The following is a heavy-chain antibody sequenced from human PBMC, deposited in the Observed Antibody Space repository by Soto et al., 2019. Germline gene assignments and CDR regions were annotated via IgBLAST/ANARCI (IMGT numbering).Heavy chain of an antibody. CDR3: AGLPYCSSTSCYYYYYYGMDV. CDR1: GYSISSGYY. V-gene: IGHV4-38-2*02. CDR2: IYHSGST. Sequence: SETLSLTCTVSGYSISSGYYWGWIRQPPGKGLEWIGSIYHSGSTYYNPSLKSRVTISVDTSKNQFSLKLRSVTAADTAVYYCAGLPYCSSTSCYYYYYYGMDVWGQGTTVTVSS. J-gene: IGHJ6*02. D-gene: IGHD2-2*01.